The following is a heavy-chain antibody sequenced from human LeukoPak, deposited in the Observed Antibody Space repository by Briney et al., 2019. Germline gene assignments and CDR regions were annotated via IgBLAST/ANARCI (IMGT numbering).Heavy chain of an antibody. J-gene: IGHJ6*02. V-gene: IGHV1-18*01. CDR3: ARVDYYDSSGYWGLSYYYGMDV. CDR2: ISAYNGNT. D-gene: IGHD3-22*01. Sequence: SVNVSCKASGYTFTSYGISWVRQAPGQGLEWMGWISAYNGNTNYAQKLQGRVTITTDTSTSTAYMEMRSLRSDDTAVYYCARVDYYDSSGYWGLSYYYGMDVWGQGTTVTVSS. CDR1: GYTFTSYG.